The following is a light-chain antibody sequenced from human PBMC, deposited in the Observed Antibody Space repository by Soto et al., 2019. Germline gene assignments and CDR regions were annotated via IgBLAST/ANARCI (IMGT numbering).Light chain of an antibody. CDR3: SSYTSTSTVV. Sequence: QSALTQPASVSGSPGQSITISCTGTGSDVGGNNYVSWYQHHPGKAPKLLIYEVINRPSGVSNRFSGSKSGNTASLTISGLQTADEADYHCSSYTSTSTVVFGGGTKVTVL. CDR1: GSDVGGNNY. V-gene: IGLV2-14*01. CDR2: EVI. J-gene: IGLJ2*01.